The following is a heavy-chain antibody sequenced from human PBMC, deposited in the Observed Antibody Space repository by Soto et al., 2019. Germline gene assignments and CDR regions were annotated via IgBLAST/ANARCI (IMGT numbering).Heavy chain of an antibody. V-gene: IGHV3-30*03. CDR3: ASLRVDY. D-gene: IGHD4-17*01. CDR1: GFTFSSYG. Sequence: GGSLRLSCAASGFTFSSYGMHWVRQAPGKGLEWVAVISYDGSNKYYADSVKGRFTISRDNSKNTLYLQMNSLRAEDTAVYYCASLRVDYWGQGTLVTVSS. CDR2: ISYDGSNK. J-gene: IGHJ4*02.